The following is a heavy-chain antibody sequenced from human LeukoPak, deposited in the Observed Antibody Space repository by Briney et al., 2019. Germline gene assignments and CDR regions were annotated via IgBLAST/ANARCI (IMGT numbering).Heavy chain of an antibody. Sequence: GGSLRLSCAASGFTFSSYWMSWVRQAPGKGLEWVANIKQDGSEKYYVDSVKGRFTISRDNAKNSLYPQMNSLRAEDTAVYYCARDVPAATYYYYGMDVWGQGTTVTVSS. CDR1: GFTFSSYW. CDR3: ARDVPAATYYYYGMDV. D-gene: IGHD2-2*01. J-gene: IGHJ6*02. V-gene: IGHV3-7*03. CDR2: IKQDGSEK.